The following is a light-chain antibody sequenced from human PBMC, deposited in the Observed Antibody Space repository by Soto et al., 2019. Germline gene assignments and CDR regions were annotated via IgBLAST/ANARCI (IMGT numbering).Light chain of an antibody. CDR2: DVF. J-gene: IGKJ5*01. CDR3: QQYNNWPFS. CDR1: QGVTTN. Sequence: EILMTQSPATLSVSPGERVTLSCRAGQGVTTNFAWYQQKSGQSPRLLIYDVFSRATGVPSRFGGTGSETDFTLTISGLQSEDSAIYFCQQYNNWPFSFGQGTRVEIK. V-gene: IGKV3-15*01.